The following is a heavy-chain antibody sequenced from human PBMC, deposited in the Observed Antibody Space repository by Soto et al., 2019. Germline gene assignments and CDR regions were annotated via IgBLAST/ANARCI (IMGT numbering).Heavy chain of an antibody. CDR2: INHSGST. J-gene: IGHJ4*02. D-gene: IGHD3-3*01. CDR1: GGSISSYY. CDR3: ARMGKNVLRFLEWLRGFDY. Sequence: SETLSLTCTVSGGSISSYYWSWIRQPPGKGLEWIGEINHSGSTNYNPSLKSRVTISVDTSKNQFSLKLSSVTAADTAVYYCARMGKNVLRFLEWLRGFDYWGQGTLVTVSS. V-gene: IGHV4-34*01.